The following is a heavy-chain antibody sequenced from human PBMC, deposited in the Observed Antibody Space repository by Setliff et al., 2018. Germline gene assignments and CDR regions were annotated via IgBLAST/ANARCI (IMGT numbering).Heavy chain of an antibody. D-gene: IGHD2-21*01. V-gene: IGHV5-51*01. CDR2: IYPGNADT. CDR3: ARRGERFFNWFDP. J-gene: IGHJ5*02. Sequence: GESLKISCKGSGYSFTDYWIAWVRQTPGKGLEWMGTIYPGNADTRYSPSFQGQVTTSTDTSINTAFLQWNNLKASDTAVYYCARRGERFFNWFDPWGQGTLVIVSS. CDR1: GYSFTDYW.